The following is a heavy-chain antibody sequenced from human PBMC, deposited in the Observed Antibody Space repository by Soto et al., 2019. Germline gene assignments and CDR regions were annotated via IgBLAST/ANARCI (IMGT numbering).Heavy chain of an antibody. CDR3: AKDLVGYCISTSCDYYYYGMDV. J-gene: IGHJ6*02. Sequence: GGSLRLCCAACGFTFSSYAMSWVRQAPGKGMEWVAAISGSGGSTYYADSVKGRFTISRDNSKNTLYLQMNSLRAEDAAVYYCAKDLVGYCISTSCDYYYYGMDVWGQGTTVTVSS. D-gene: IGHD2-2*01. V-gene: IGHV3-23*01. CDR2: ISGSGGST. CDR1: GFTFSSYA.